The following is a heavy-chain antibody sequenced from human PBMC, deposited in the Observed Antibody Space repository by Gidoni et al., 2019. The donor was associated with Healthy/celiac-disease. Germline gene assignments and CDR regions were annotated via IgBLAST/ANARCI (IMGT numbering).Heavy chain of an antibody. CDR1: GFTFSDHY. CDR2: TRDKANSYTT. V-gene: IGHV3-72*01. CDR3: ARVSWSGYYPYYYYMDV. J-gene: IGHJ6*03. D-gene: IGHD3-3*01. Sequence: EVQLVESGGGLVQPGVSLRLSCAASGFTFSDHYMDWVRQAPGKGLEWVGRTRDKANSYTTEYAASVKGRFTISRDDSKNSLYLQMNSLKTEDTAVYYCARVSWSGYYPYYYYMDVWGKGTTVTVSS.